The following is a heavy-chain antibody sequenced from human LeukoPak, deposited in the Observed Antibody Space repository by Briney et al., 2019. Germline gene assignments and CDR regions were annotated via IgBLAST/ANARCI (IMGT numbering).Heavy chain of an antibody. D-gene: IGHD3-22*01. V-gene: IGHV1-18*01. CDR2: ISAYNGNT. CDR1: GYTFTSYG. Sequence: ASVKVSCKTSGYTFTSYGISWVRQAPGQGLEWMGWISAYNGNTNYAQKLQGRVTMTTDTSTSTAYMELRSLRSDDTAVYYCARDRRSPPTYYYNSSGYYTFDYWGQGTLVTVSS. J-gene: IGHJ4*02. CDR3: ARDRRSPPTYYYNSSGYYTFDY.